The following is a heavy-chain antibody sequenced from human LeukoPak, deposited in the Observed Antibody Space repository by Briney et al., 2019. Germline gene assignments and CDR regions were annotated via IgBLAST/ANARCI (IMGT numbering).Heavy chain of an antibody. V-gene: IGHV4-38-2*02. CDR1: GYSISSGYY. D-gene: IGHD6-13*01. CDR3: ARGYSSSRYPNWFDP. CDR2: IYHSGSS. J-gene: IGHJ5*02. Sequence: SETLSLTCTVSGYSISSGYYWGWIRQPPGKGLEWIGSIYHSGSSYYNPSLNSRVTISVDTSKNQFSLKLSSVTAADTAVYYCARGYSSSRYPNWFDPWGQGTLVTVSS.